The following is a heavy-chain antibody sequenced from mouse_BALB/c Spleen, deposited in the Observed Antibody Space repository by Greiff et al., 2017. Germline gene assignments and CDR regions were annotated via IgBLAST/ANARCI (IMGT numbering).Heavy chain of an antibody. CDR1: GFSLTSYG. CDR3: ARVTTAGGYAMDY. Sequence: VNLVESGPGLVAPSQSLSITCTVSGFSLTSYGVHWVRQPPGKGLEWLGVIWAGGSTNYNSALMSRLSISKDNSKSQVFLKMNSLQTDDTAMYYCARVTTAGGYAMDYWGQGTSVTVSS. D-gene: IGHD1-2*01. CDR2: IWAGGST. V-gene: IGHV2-9*02. J-gene: IGHJ4*01.